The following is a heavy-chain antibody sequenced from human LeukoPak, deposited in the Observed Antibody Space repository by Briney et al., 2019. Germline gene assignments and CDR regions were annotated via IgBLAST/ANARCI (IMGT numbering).Heavy chain of an antibody. J-gene: IGHJ4*02. CDR3: VRTVYGGSTSDY. CDR1: GFTFSSYS. Sequence: GGSLRLSCAASGFTFSSYSMHWVRQAPGKGLVWVSRIKSDGSITNYADSVKGRFTISRDNAKNTLYLEMNSLRAEDTAVYYCVRTVYGGSTSDYWGQGTLVTVSS. V-gene: IGHV3-74*01. D-gene: IGHD6-13*01. CDR2: IKSDGSIT.